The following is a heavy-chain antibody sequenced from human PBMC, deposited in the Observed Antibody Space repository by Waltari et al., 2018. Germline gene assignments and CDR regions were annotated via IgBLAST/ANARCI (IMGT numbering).Heavy chain of an antibody. CDR2: INSDGSST. CDR3: ARGVGDGYYFQH. D-gene: IGHD1-26*01. CDR1: GFTFSSYW. J-gene: IGHJ1*01. V-gene: IGHV3-74*01. Sequence: EVQLVESGGGLVQPGGSLRLFCAASGFTFSSYWMHWVRQAPGKGLVWVSRINSDGSSTSYADSVKGRFTISRDNAKNTLYLQMNSLRAEDTAVYYCARGVGDGYYFQHWGQGTLVTVSS.